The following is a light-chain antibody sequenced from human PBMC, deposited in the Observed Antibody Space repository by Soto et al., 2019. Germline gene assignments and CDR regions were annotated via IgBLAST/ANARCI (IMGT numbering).Light chain of an antibody. CDR1: QSVSTN. J-gene: IGKJ4*01. Sequence: EVVMTPSPATLSVSPGERATLSCRASQSVSTNLAWYQHKPGQAPRLLISDASNRATGIPARFSGSGSETDFTLTISSLEPEDSAVYYCQQRSNWPSLTFGGGTKVDIK. CDR3: QQRSNWPSLT. V-gene: IGKV3-11*01. CDR2: DAS.